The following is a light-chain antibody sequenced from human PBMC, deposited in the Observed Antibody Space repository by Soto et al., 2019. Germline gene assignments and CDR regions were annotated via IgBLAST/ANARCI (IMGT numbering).Light chain of an antibody. CDR1: SSDVGGYNY. J-gene: IGLJ1*01. CDR2: DVT. Sequence: QSVLTQPRSVSGSPGQSVTISCTGTSSDVGGYNYVSWYQQNPGKAPKLMIHDVTKRPSGVPDRPSGSKSGNTASLTISGLQAEDEADYYCCSYAGNYTYVFGTGTKVTV. CDR3: CSYAGNYTYV. V-gene: IGLV2-11*01.